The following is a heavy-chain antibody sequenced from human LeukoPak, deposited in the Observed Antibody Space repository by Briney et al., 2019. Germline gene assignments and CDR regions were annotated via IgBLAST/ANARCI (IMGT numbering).Heavy chain of an antibody. CDR1: GSTFSDYY. J-gene: IGHJ5*02. CDR2: ISSSGSTI. D-gene: IGHD3-3*01. CDR3: ARDYDFWSGHQGFDP. Sequence: PGGSLRLSCAASGSTFSDYYMSWIRQAPGKGLEWVSYISSSGSTIYYADSVKGRFTISRDNAKNSLYLQMNSLRAEDTAVYYCARDYDFWSGHQGFDPWGQGTLVTVSS. V-gene: IGHV3-11*01.